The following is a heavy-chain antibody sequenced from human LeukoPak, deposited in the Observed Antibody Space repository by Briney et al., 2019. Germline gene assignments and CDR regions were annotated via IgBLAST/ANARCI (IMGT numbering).Heavy chain of an antibody. V-gene: IGHV3-30*03. Sequence: PGGSLRLSCVASGFTFSRHDMNWVRQAPGKGLEWVAVISYDGSNKYYADSVKGRFTISRDNAKNSLYLQMNSLRAEDTAVYYCARDTATTGFDPWGQGTLVTVSS. J-gene: IGHJ5*02. CDR1: GFTFSRHD. CDR3: ARDTATTGFDP. D-gene: IGHD4-11*01. CDR2: ISYDGSNK.